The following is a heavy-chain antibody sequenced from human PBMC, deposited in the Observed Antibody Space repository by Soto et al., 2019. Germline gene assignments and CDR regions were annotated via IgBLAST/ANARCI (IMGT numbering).Heavy chain of an antibody. CDR3: ARVGTGTTSL. D-gene: IGHD1-7*01. CDR2: INHSGST. V-gene: IGHV4-34*01. J-gene: IGHJ4*02. Sequence: SETLSLTCAVYGGSFSGYYWSWIRQPPGKGLEWIGEINHSGSTNYNPSLKSRVTISVDTSKNQFSLKLSSVTAADTAVYYCARVGTGTTSLWGQGTLVTVSS. CDR1: GGSFSGYY.